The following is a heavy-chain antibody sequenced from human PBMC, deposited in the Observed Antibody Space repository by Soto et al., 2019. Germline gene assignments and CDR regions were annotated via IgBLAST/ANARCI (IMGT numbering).Heavy chain of an antibody. CDR1: GFSFDTYN. CDR2: ISSGRPDI. CDR3: ARDHLGIAAGDFDL. J-gene: IGHJ4*02. V-gene: IGHV3-21*01. D-gene: IGHD6-19*01. Sequence: EDHLVESGGGLVKPGGSLRLSCAASGFSFDTYNMNWVRQAPGKCLEWVSSISSGRPDIFYADSVRGRFTISRDDAKKSLFLQMNSLRADDTAVYYCARDHLGIAAGDFDLWGQGTLVTVSS.